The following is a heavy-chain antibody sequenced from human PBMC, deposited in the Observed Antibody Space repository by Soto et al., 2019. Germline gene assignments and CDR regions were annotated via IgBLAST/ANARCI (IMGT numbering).Heavy chain of an antibody. CDR2: IIPIFGTA. CDR1: GGTFSSYA. D-gene: IGHD3-22*01. V-gene: IGHV1-69*13. J-gene: IGHJ3*02. CDR3: ARVPRTTMIVVDSDAFDI. Sequence: VASVKVSCKASGGTFSSYAISWVRQAPGQGLEWMGGIIPIFGTANYAQKFQGRVTITADESTSTAYMELSSLRSEDTAVYYCARVPRTTMIVVDSDAFDIWGQGTMVTVSS.